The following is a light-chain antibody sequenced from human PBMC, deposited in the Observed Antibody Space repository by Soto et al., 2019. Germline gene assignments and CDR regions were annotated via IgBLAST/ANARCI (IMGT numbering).Light chain of an antibody. CDR2: DAS. CDR3: QQRSNWSLT. V-gene: IGKV3-11*01. J-gene: IGKJ5*01. Sequence: EIVLTQSQATLSLSPGERATLSCRASQSVSSYLAWYQQKPGQAPRLLIYDASNRATGIPARFSGSGSGTDFTLTISSLEPEDFAVYYCQQRSNWSLTFGQGTRLEIK. CDR1: QSVSSY.